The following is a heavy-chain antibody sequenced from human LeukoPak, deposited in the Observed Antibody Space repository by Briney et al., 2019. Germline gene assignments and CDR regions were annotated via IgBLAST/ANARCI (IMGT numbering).Heavy chain of an antibody. CDR2: ISSSSSYI. J-gene: IGHJ4*02. V-gene: IGHV3-21*01. CDR1: GFTFSSYS. CDR3: ARAGRQLVPFGY. Sequence: PGGSLRLSCAASGFTFSSYSMNWVRQAPGKGLEWVSYISSSSSYIYYADSVKGRFTISRDNAKNSLYLQMNSLRAEDTAVYYCARAGRQLVPFGYWGQGTLVTVSS. D-gene: IGHD6-13*01.